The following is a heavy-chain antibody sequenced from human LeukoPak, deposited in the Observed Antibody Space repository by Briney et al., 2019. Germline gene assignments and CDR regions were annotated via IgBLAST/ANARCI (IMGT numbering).Heavy chain of an antibody. CDR3: ARDRGYSSAHFDY. CDR1: GGSISSYY. J-gene: IGHJ4*02. CDR2: IYYSGST. D-gene: IGHD6-25*01. V-gene: IGHV4-59*01. Sequence: SETLSLTCTVSGGSISSYYWSWIRQPPGKGLEWIGYIYYSGSTNYNPSLKSRVTISVDTSKNQFSLKLSSVTTADTAVYYCARDRGYSSAHFDYWGQGTLVTVSS.